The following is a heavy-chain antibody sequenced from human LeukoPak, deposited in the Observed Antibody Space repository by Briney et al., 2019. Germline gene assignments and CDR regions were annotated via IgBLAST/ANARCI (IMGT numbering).Heavy chain of an antibody. V-gene: IGHV3-21*01. CDR3: ARLRRTSDSSGYYYYYDY. CDR1: GLGFSSFS. CDR2: ITPTTSNI. Sequence: WESLRLSCAASGLGFSSFSFNWIRQAPGKGLEWVSSITPTTSNIYYADSVRGRFTISRENAKNSLYLQMNSLRAEDTAVYYCARLRRTSDSSGYYYYYDYWGQGTLVTVSS. D-gene: IGHD3-22*01. J-gene: IGHJ4*02.